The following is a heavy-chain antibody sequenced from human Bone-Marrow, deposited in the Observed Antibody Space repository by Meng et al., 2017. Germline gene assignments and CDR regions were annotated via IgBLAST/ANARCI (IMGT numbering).Heavy chain of an antibody. V-gene: IGHV1-24*01. Sequence: ASVQVSCKVSGYTLTELSMHWVRQAPGKGLEWMGGFDPEDGETIYAQKFQGRVTMPEDTSTDTAYMGLSSLRSEDTAVYYCARAGLQAQWGYYYGMDVWGQGTTVTVSS. D-gene: IGHD1-26*01. J-gene: IGHJ6*02. CDR3: ARAGLQAQWGYYYGMDV. CDR1: GYTLTELS. CDR2: FDPEDGET.